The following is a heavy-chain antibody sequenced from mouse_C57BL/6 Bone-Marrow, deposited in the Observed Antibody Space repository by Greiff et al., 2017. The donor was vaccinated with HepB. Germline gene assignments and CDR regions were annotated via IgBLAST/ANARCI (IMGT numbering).Heavy chain of an antibody. CDR1: GYTFTSYW. D-gene: IGHD3-2*02. Sequence: QVQLKESGAELAKPGASVKLSCKASGYTFTSYWMHWVKQRPGQGLEWIGYINPSSGYTKYNQKFKDKATLTADKSSSTAYMQLSSLTYEDSAVYYCARALQLRPHYFDYWGQGTTLTVSS. V-gene: IGHV1-7*01. CDR2: INPSSGYT. J-gene: IGHJ2*01. CDR3: ARALQLRPHYFDY.